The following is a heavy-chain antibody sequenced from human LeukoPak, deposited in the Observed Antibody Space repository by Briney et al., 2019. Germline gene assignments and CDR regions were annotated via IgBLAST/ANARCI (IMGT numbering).Heavy chain of an antibody. CDR2: ISTSNGNT. CDR1: GYTFTTYG. V-gene: IGHV1-18*01. CDR3: ARDTDSSGWEYFQH. D-gene: IGHD6-19*01. Sequence: GASVKVSCKASGYTFTTYGITWVRQAPGQGLEWTGWISTSNGNTNYAPKLQGRVTLTTDTSTTTAYMELRSLRSDDTAVYYCARDTDSSGWEYFQHWGQGTLVTVSS. J-gene: IGHJ1*01.